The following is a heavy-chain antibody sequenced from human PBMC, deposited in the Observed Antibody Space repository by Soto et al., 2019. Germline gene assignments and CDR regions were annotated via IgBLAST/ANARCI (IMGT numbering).Heavy chain of an antibody. CDR1: GGSFSGYY. Sequence: SETLCLTCAVYGGSFSGYYWSWIRQPPGKGLEWIGEINHSGSTNYNPSLKSRVTISVDTSKNQFSLKLSSVTAADTAVYYCARGATHIRYWGQGTLVTVS. J-gene: IGHJ4*02. CDR2: INHSGST. V-gene: IGHV4-34*01. CDR3: ARGATHIRY.